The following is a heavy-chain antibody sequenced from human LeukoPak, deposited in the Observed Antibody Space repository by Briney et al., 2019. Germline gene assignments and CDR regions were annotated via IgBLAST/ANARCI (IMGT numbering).Heavy chain of an antibody. D-gene: IGHD3-3*01. J-gene: IGHJ5*02. CDR3: ARGRYDFWSGSQFDP. V-gene: IGHV1-2*02. CDR2: INPNSGGT. CDR1: GYTFTGYY. Sequence: GASVKVSCKASGYTFTGYYMHWVRQAPGQGLEWMGWINPNSGGTNYAQKFQGRVTMTRDTSISTAYMELSRLRSDDTAVYYCARGRYDFWSGSQFDPWGQGTLVTVSS.